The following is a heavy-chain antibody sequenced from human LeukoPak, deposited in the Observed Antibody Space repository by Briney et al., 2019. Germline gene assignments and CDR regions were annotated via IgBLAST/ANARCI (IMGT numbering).Heavy chain of an antibody. Sequence: SETLPLNCTVSGVSISSNYWSWIRQPPGKGLEWIGYLYYSGSSNYNPSLKSRVTISVDTSKNQFSLKLSSVTAADTAVYYCARDRGRVRGRGALSDYYYNYGMDVWGQGTTVTVFS. CDR3: ARDRGRVRGRGALSDYYYNYGMDV. V-gene: IGHV4-59*01. CDR2: LYYSGSS. CDR1: GVSISSNY. D-gene: IGHD3-10*01. J-gene: IGHJ6*02.